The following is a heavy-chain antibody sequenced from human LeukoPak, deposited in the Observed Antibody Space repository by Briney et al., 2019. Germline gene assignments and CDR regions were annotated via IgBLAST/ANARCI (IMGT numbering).Heavy chain of an antibody. CDR2: INHSGST. V-gene: IGHV4-34*01. Sequence: GSLRLSCAASGFTFSSYAMSWIRQPPGKGLEWIGEINHSGSTNYNPSLKSRVTISVDTSKNQFSLKLSSVTAADTAVYYCARGPALRYWGQGTLVTVSS. CDR1: GFTFSSYA. J-gene: IGHJ4*02. CDR3: ARGPALRY.